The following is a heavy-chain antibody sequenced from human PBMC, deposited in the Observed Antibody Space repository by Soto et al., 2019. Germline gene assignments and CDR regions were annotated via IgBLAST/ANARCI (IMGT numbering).Heavy chain of an antibody. Sequence: ASVKVSCKAPGYTFTSYGISWVRQAPGQGLEWMGWISAYNGNTNYAQRLQGRVTMTTDTSTSTAYMELRSLRSDDTAVYYCVMDNCGGDCYVEYFPHWGQGTLV. D-gene: IGHD2-21*02. J-gene: IGHJ1*01. CDR2: ISAYNGNT. CDR3: VMDNCGGDCYVEYFPH. CDR1: GYTFTSYG. V-gene: IGHV1-18*01.